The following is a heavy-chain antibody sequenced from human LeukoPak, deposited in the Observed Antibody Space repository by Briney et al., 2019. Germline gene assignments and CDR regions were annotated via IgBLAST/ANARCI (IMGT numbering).Heavy chain of an antibody. CDR1: GFTFSSYA. Sequence: GGSLRLSCAASGFTFSSYAMSWVRQAPGKGLEWVSAISGSGGSTYYADSVKGRFTISRDNSKNTLYLQMNSLRGEDTAVYYCARARTSQQLNSFDIWGQGTMVTVSS. J-gene: IGHJ3*02. CDR3: ARARTSQQLNSFDI. D-gene: IGHD6-13*01. V-gene: IGHV3-23*01. CDR2: ISGSGGST.